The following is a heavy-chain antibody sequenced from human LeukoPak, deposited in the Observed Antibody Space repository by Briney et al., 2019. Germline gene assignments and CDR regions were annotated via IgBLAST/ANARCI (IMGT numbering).Heavy chain of an antibody. CDR1: GFTLNNAW. CDR2: IKSKTDGGTT. Sequence: GGSLRLSCAASGFTLNNAWINWVRQAPGKGLEWVGRIKSKTDGGTTDYAAPVKGRFTISRDDSKNTLYLQMNSLKTEDTAVYYCATPTTTSYAFDIWGQGTMVTVSP. CDR3: ATPTTTSYAFDI. V-gene: IGHV3-15*01. D-gene: IGHD4-11*01. J-gene: IGHJ3*02.